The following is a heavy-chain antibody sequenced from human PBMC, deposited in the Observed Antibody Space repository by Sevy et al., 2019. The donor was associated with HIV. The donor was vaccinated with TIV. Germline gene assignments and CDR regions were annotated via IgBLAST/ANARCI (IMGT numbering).Heavy chain of an antibody. D-gene: IGHD1-26*01. CDR3: ARDLLVGSTYVFDI. J-gene: IGHJ3*02. CDR1: GFTFSNYN. Sequence: GSLRLSCVASGFTFSNYNMNWVRQAPGEGLKWVSSISSSSADIYYTDSVKGRFTVSRDNSRKSLFLQMNGLSAEDTALYYCARDLLVGSTYVFDIWGRGTMVTVSS. CDR2: ISSSSADI. V-gene: IGHV3-21*01.